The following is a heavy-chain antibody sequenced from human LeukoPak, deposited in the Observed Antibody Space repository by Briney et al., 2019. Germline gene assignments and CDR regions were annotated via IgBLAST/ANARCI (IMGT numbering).Heavy chain of an antibody. CDR2: IRYDGSNK. CDR1: GFTFSSYG. J-gene: IGHJ4*02. CDR3: AKDGSWSCTD. D-gene: IGHD2-8*02. Sequence: GGSLRLSCAASGFTFSSYGMHWVRQVPGKGLEWVAFIRYDGSNKYYADSVKGRFTISRDNSKRTLYLQMNSLRADDTAVYYCAKDGSWSCTDWGQGTLVTVSS. V-gene: IGHV3-30*02.